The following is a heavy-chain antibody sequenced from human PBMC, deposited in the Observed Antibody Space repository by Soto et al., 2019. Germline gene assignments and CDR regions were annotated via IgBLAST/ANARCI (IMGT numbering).Heavy chain of an antibody. CDR2: INHSGST. D-gene: IGHD3-10*01. CDR3: ARGQKNVLLWFGEFVDGMDV. Sequence: SETLSLTCAVYGGSFSGYYWSWIRQPPGKGLEWIGEINHSGSTNYNPSLKSRVTISVDTSKNQFSLKLSSVTAADTAVYYCARGQKNVLLWFGEFVDGMDVWGHGTTVTVSS. CDR1: GGSFSGYY. J-gene: IGHJ6*02. V-gene: IGHV4-34*01.